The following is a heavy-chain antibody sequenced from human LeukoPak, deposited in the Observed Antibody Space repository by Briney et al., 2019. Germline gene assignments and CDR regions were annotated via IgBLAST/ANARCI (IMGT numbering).Heavy chain of an antibody. CDR3: ASVRGRSTYYYDSSGYYSDY. V-gene: IGHV4-59*08. Sequence: KASETLSLTCTVSGGSISSYYWSWIRQPPGKGLEWIGYIYYSGSTNYNPSLKSRVTISVDTSKNQFSLKLSSVTAADTAVYYCASVRGRSTYYYDSSGYYSDYWGQGTLVTVSS. CDR2: IYYSGST. D-gene: IGHD3-22*01. J-gene: IGHJ4*02. CDR1: GGSISSYY.